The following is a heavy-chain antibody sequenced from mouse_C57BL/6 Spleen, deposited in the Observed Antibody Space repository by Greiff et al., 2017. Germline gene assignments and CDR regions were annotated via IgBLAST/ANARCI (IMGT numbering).Heavy chain of an antibody. J-gene: IGHJ4*01. V-gene: IGHV1-69*01. CDR3: ERGGVTGAMDY. D-gene: IGHD2-2*01. CDR1: GYTFTSYW. CDR2: IDPSDSYT. Sequence: QVQLKQPGAELVMPGASVTLSCKASGYTFTSYWMHWVKQRPGQGLEWIGVIDPSDSYTNYTQKFKGKSTWKVDKSSSTAYMQLSSLTSEDSAVYCCERGGVTGAMDYWGQGTSVTVSS.